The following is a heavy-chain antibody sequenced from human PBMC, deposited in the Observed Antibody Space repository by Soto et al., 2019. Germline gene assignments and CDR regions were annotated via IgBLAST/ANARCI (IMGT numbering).Heavy chain of an antibody. D-gene: IGHD5-18*01. CDR3: AKIPPGYSYGYFYFDY. CDR2: IKSKTDGGTT. V-gene: IGHV3-15*07. Sequence: GGSLRLSCAASGFTFSNAWMNWVRQAPGKGLEWVGRIKSKTDGGTTDYAAPVKGRFTISRDDSKNTLYLQMNSLRAEDTAVYYCAKIPPGYSYGYFYFDYWGQGTLVTAPQ. J-gene: IGHJ4*02. CDR1: GFTFSNAW.